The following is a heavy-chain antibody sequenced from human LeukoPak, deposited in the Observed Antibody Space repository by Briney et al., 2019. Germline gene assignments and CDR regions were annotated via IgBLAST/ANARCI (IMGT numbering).Heavy chain of an antibody. V-gene: IGHV4-4*07. D-gene: IGHD3-10*01. CDR2: IYTSGST. Sequence: PSETLSLTCTVSGGSISSYYWSWIRQPAGKGLEWIGRIYTSGSTNYNPSLKSRVTMSVDTSKNQFSLKLSSVTAADTAVYYCARVGAWFGEFYFDYWGQGTLVTVSS. J-gene: IGHJ4*02. CDR1: GGSISSYY. CDR3: ARVGAWFGEFYFDY.